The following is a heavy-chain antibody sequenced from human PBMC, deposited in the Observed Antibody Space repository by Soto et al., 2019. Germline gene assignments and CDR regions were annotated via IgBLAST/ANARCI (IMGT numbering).Heavy chain of an antibody. D-gene: IGHD3-22*01. J-gene: IGHJ4*02. CDR2: INPNSGGT. CDR3: ARSLFHYYDSSGYYDY. V-gene: IGHV1-2*04. CDR1: GYTFTGYY. Sequence: ASVKVSCKASGYTFTGYYMHWVRQAPGHGLEWMGWINPNSGGTNYAQKFQGWVTMTRDTSISTAYMELSRLRSDDTAVYYCARSLFHYYDSSGYYDYWGQGTLVTVSS.